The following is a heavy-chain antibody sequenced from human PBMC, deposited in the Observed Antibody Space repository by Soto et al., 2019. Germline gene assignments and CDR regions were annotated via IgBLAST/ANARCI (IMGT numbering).Heavy chain of an antibody. Sequence: QVQLVESGGGVVQPGRSLRLSCAASGFTFSSYAMHWVRQAPGKGLEWVAVISYDGSKKYYADSVKGRFTISRDNSKNTLYVQMNRLRAEDTGVYCWARVAVEMATIHVFDYWGQGTLVTVSS. J-gene: IGHJ4*02. V-gene: IGHV3-30-3*01. CDR1: GFTFSSYA. D-gene: IGHD5-12*01. CDR3: ARVAVEMATIHVFDY. CDR2: ISYDGSKK.